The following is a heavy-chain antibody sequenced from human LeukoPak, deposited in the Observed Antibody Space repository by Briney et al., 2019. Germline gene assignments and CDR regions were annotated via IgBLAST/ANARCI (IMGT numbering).Heavy chain of an antibody. Sequence: PGGSLRLSCAASGFTFSSYEMNWVRQAPGKGLEWVSYISSSGSTIYYADSVKGRFTISRDNAKNSLCLQMNSLRAEDTAVYYCSRKPVGVPRGYFDYWGQGTLVTVPS. D-gene: IGHD1-26*01. J-gene: IGHJ4*02. V-gene: IGHV3-48*03. CDR3: SRKPVGVPRGYFDY. CDR2: ISSSGSTI. CDR1: GFTFSSYE.